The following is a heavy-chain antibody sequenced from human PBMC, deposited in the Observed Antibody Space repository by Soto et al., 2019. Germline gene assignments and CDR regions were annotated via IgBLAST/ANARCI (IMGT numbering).Heavy chain of an antibody. V-gene: IGHV3-23*01. CDR3: AKDRRGGYFSGGRCYSPDY. J-gene: IGHJ4*02. CDR1: GFTFGSYD. CDR2: FSGSGGST. D-gene: IGHD2-15*01. Sequence: EVQLLESGGGLVQPGGSLRLSCATSGFTFGSYDMSWVRQAPGKGLEWVSTFSGSGGSTYYADSVKGRFTISRDNSKNTVYLQMNSLRAEDTAVYYCAKDRRGGYFSGGRCYSPDYWGQGTLVTVSS.